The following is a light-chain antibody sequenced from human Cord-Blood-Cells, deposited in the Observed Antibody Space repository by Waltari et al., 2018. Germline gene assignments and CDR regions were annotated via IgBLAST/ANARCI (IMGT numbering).Light chain of an antibody. CDR1: QSISSY. CDR3: QQSYSTPAR. CDR2: AAS. V-gene: IGKV1-39*01. Sequence: DIQKTQSPSSLSASVGDRVTITCRASQSISSYLNWYQQKPGKAPKLLIYAASSLQSGVPSRFSGSGSGTDFTLTISSLQPEDFATYYCQQSYSTPARFGGGTKVEIK. J-gene: IGKJ4*02.